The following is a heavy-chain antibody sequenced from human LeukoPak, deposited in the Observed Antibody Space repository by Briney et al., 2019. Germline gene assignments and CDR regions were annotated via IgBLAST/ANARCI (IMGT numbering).Heavy chain of an antibody. Sequence: SETLSLTCTVSGSSISYHYWSWIRQPPGKELEWLGYIYNSATTRYNPSLMSRVSMTVDTSRNQSSLNLKSVTAADTAVYYCARDSRYSDNSGYYYSHYYMDVWGKGTTVTVSS. CDR3: ARDSRYSDNSGYYYSHYYMDV. CDR2: IYNSATT. D-gene: IGHD3-22*01. V-gene: IGHV4-59*11. J-gene: IGHJ6*03. CDR1: GSSISYHY.